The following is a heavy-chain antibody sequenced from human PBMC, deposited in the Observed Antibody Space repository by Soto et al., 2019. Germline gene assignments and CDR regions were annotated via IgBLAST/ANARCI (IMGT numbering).Heavy chain of an antibody. D-gene: IGHD1-7*01. V-gene: IGHV4-31*03. CDR1: GGSINSGGYY. CDR3: ARDSTTGTTTLWAFDI. Sequence: QVQLQESGPGLVKPSQTLSLTCTVSGGSINSGGYYWSWIRQHPGKGLEWIGYIYYSGSTYYNPSLKSRVTISVDTSKNQFSLKLSSVTAADTAVYYCARDSTTGTTTLWAFDIWGQGTMVTVSS. CDR2: IYYSGST. J-gene: IGHJ3*02.